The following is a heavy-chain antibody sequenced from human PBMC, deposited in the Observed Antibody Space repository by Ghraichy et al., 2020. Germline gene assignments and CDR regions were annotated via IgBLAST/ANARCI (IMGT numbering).Heavy chain of an antibody. CDR3: AKEKLRFLEWSPDYYYYGMDV. D-gene: IGHD3-3*01. V-gene: IGHV3-30*18. J-gene: IGHJ6*02. Sequence: GGSLRLSCAASGFTFSSYGMHWVRQAPGKGLEWVAVISYDGSNKYYADSVKGRFTISRDNSKNTLYLQMNSLRAEDTAVYYCAKEKLRFLEWSPDYYYYGMDVWGQGTTVTVSS. CDR2: ISYDGSNK. CDR1: GFTFSSYG.